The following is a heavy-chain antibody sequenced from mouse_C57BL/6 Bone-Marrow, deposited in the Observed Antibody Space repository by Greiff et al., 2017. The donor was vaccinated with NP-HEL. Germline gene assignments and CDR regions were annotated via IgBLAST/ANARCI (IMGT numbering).Heavy chain of an antibody. CDR1: GYTFTDYE. CDR3: TRAYYSNYVRFAY. V-gene: IGHV1-15*01. D-gene: IGHD2-5*01. Sequence: QVQLQQSGAELVRPGASVTLSCKASGYTFTDYEMHWVKQTPAHGLEWIGAIDPETGGTAYNQKFKGKAILTADKSSSTAYMELRSLTSEDSAVYYCTRAYYSNYVRFAYWGQGTLVTVSA. CDR2: IDPETGGT. J-gene: IGHJ3*01.